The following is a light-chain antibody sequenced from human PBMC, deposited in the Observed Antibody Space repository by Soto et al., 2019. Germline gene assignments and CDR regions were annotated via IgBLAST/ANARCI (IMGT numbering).Light chain of an antibody. CDR2: GPS. CDR1: QSVSTN. V-gene: IGKV3-15*01. CDR3: QEYHKWHPGFT. Sequence: EIVMTQSPATLSVSPGERATLSCRASQSVSTNLAWYQQKPGQAPRLLIYGPSIRATGIPARVSGSGSGTEVTLTINSLQSEDFALYYCQEYHKWHPGFTFGPAIRVDNK. J-gene: IGKJ3*01.